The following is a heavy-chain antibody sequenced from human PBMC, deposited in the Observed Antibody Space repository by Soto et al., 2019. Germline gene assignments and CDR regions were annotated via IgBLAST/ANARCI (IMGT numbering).Heavy chain of an antibody. V-gene: IGHV3-30*18. CDR1: GFTFSSYG. CDR2: ISYDGSNK. D-gene: IGHD1-1*01. Sequence: GGSLRLSCAASGFTFSSYGMHWVRQAPGKGLEWVAVISYDGSNKYYADSVKGRFTISRDNSKNTLYLQMNSLRAEDTAVYYCAKANRRGTIDYWGQGTLVTVSS. J-gene: IGHJ4*02. CDR3: AKANRRGTIDY.